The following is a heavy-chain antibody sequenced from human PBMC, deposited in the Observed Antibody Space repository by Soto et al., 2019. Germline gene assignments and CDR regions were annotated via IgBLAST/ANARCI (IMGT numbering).Heavy chain of an antibody. J-gene: IGHJ3*02. CDR3: ARVSSRMINAFDI. CDR2: IYYSGST. V-gene: IGHV4-30-4*01. CDR1: GGSISSGDYY. D-gene: IGHD3-16*01. Sequence: QVQLQESGPGLVKPSQTLSLTCTVSGGSISSGDYYWSWIRQPPGKGLEWVGYIYYSGSTYYNPSLKSRVTISVDTSKNQFSLKLSSVTAADTAVYYCARVSSRMINAFDIWGQGTMVTVSS.